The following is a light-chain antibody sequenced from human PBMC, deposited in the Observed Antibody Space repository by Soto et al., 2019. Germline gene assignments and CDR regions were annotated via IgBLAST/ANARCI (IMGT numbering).Light chain of an antibody. CDR1: QSISNS. CDR3: QQYGRSPT. Sequence: EIVLTQSPATLSLSPGERATLSCRASQSISNSLAWYQQKPGQPPRLLIAGHYGRAPGIPDRFRGTGSGTDFTLTISRLEPEDFAVYYCQQYGRSPTFGPGTNV. V-gene: IGKV3-20*01. CDR2: GHY. J-gene: IGKJ3*01.